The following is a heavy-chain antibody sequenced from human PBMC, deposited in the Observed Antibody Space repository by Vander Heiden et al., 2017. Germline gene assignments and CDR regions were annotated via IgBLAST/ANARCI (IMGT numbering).Heavy chain of an antibody. D-gene: IGHD2-15*01. Sequence: EVQLLESGGGLVQPGGSLRLSCAASGFTFSSYARSWVRQAPGKGLEWVSAISGSGGSTYYADSVKGRFTISRDNSKNTLYLQMNSLRAEDTAVYYCAKGLGYCSGGSCYSCFDYWGQGTLVTLSS. CDR2: ISGSGGST. CDR1: GFTFSSYA. CDR3: AKGLGYCSGGSCYSCFDY. J-gene: IGHJ4*02. V-gene: IGHV3-23*01.